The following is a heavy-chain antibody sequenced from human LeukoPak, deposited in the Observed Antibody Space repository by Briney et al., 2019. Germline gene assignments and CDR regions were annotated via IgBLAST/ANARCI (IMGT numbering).Heavy chain of an antibody. J-gene: IGHJ4*02. D-gene: IGHD5-24*01. CDR1: GFIFSTYA. CDR3: ARGALEMATILDY. CDR2: ISRSGGNT. Sequence: PGGSLRLSCAASGFIFSTYAMSWVRQAPGKGLEWVSAISRSGGNTYYADSVKGRFTISRDSSKNSLYLQMNSLRAEDTAVYYCARGALEMATILDYWGQGTLVTVSS. V-gene: IGHV3-23*01.